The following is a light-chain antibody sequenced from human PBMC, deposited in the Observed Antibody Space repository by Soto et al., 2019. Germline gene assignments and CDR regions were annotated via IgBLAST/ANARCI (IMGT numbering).Light chain of an antibody. CDR2: TNN. J-gene: IGLJ2*01. V-gene: IGLV1-44*01. Sequence: QSVLTQPPSASGTPGQRVIISCSGSNSNIGSNTANWYQQLPGTAPKLLIYTNNQRPSGVPDRFSGSKSGASASLAISGLQSEDEADYYCAACDNSLNGVVFGGGTKLTVL. CDR1: NSNIGSNT. CDR3: AACDNSLNGVV.